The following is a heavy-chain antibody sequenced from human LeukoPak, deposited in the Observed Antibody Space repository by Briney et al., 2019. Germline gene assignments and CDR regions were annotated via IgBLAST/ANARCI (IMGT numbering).Heavy chain of an antibody. J-gene: IGHJ6*03. Sequence: KTGGSPRLSCAASGFTFSSYSMNWVRQAPGKGLEWVSSISSSSSYIYYADSVKGRFTISRDNAKNSLYLQMNSLRAEDTAVYYCARGDVVVPAAIYYYYYYMDVWGKGTTVTVSS. D-gene: IGHD2-2*02. CDR3: ARGDVVVPAAIYYYYYYMDV. CDR2: ISSSSSYI. CDR1: GFTFSSYS. V-gene: IGHV3-21*01.